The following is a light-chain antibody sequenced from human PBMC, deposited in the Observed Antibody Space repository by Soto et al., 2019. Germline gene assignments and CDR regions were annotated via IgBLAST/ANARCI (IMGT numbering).Light chain of an antibody. CDR2: GAS. V-gene: IGKV3-20*01. CDR1: QSVRSSY. J-gene: IGKJ1*01. CDR3: QQYGSSPTT. Sequence: EIVLTQSPGTLSLSPGERATLSCRASQSVRSSYLAWYQQKPGQAPRLLIYGASSGATGIPDRFSGSESGTDFTLTISRLEPEDFAVYYCQQYGSSPTTFGQGTKVDIK.